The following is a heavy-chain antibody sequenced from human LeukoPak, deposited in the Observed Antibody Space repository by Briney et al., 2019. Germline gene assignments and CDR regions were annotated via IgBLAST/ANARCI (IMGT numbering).Heavy chain of an antibody. J-gene: IGHJ4*01. CDR2: ISGLGDRT. V-gene: IGHV3-23*01. Sequence: GGSPRLSCAASGFTFSSYAMSWVRQAPGKGVEWVTAISGLGDRTYYADSVKGRFTISRDNSKNTLYLRMNSLRAEDTAVYYCAKHPPWEPVDYRGHGTLVTVSS. D-gene: IGHD1-26*01. CDR3: AKHPPWEPVDY. CDR1: GFTFSSYA.